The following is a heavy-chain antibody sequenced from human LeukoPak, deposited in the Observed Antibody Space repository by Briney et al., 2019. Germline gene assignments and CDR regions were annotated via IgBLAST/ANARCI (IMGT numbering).Heavy chain of an antibody. CDR1: GGSFIGYY. J-gene: IGHJ4*02. CDR3: ARVRRITMVRGVIRAFDY. V-gene: IGHV4-34*01. Sequence: SETLSLTCAVYGGSFIGYYWSWSRQPPGKGLEWIGEITHSGSTNYNPSLKSRVTMSVDTYKNQFSLKLSSVTAADTAVYYCARVRRITMVRGVIRAFDYLGQGTLVSVCS. D-gene: IGHD3-10*01. CDR2: ITHSGST.